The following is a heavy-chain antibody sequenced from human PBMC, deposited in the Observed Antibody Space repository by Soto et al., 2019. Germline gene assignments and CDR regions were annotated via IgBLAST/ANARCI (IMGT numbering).Heavy chain of an antibody. CDR1: GFTVSGNY. J-gene: IGHJ6*02. CDR3: AREGRGQGYYYGMDV. Sequence: PGGSLRLSCAASGFTVSGNYMSWVRQAPGKGLEWVSVIYSGGSTYYADSVKGRFTISRDNSKNTLYLQMNSLRAEDTAVYYCAREGRGQGYYYGMDVWGQGTTVTVSS. V-gene: IGHV3-66*01. CDR2: IYSGGST. D-gene: IGHD3-16*01.